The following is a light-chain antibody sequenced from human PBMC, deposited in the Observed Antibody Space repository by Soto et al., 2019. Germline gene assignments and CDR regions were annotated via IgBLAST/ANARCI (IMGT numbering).Light chain of an antibody. CDR1: QSISNY. Sequence: DIQMTQSPSSLSASVGDRVTITCRASQSISNYLNWYQQKPGKAPKLLIYAASSLQSGVTSRFSVSGAGTDFTLTIDSLQPDDLASYHCQQASMSPYTFGPGTKVDIK. CDR2: AAS. J-gene: IGKJ3*01. V-gene: IGKV1-39*01. CDR3: QQASMSPYT.